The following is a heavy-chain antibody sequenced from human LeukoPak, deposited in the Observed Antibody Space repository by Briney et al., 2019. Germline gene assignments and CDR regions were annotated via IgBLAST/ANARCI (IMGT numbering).Heavy chain of an antibody. CDR3: ARDPIVVVPAAIGKSNWFDP. J-gene: IGHJ5*02. V-gene: IGHV4-34*01. D-gene: IGHD2-2*01. Sequence: MTSETLSLTCAVYGGSFSGYYWSWIRQPPGKGLEWIGEINHSGSTNYNPSLKSRVTISVDTSKNQFSLKLSSVTAADTAVYYCARDPIVVVPAAIGKSNWFDPWGQGTLVTVSS. CDR2: INHSGST. CDR1: GGSFSGYY.